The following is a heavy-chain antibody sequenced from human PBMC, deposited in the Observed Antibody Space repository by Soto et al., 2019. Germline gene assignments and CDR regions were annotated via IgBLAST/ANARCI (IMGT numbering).Heavy chain of an antibody. Sequence: PGESLKISCKASGYTFTSYWITWVRQMPGKGLEWMGRIDPSDSSTQYSPSFQGHVTISTDKSITTAHLQWTSLKVSDTAIYYCAATGYTYGYHFDHWGQGTQVTVSS. CDR3: AATGYTYGYHFDH. V-gene: IGHV5-10-1*01. J-gene: IGHJ4*02. D-gene: IGHD5-18*01. CDR2: IDPSDSST. CDR1: GYTFTSYW.